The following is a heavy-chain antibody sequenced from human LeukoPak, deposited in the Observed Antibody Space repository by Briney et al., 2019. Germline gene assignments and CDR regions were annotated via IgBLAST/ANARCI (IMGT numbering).Heavy chain of an antibody. CDR3: ARLRATLTVVVTLFDS. CDR1: GASISSGPCY. Sequence: PSETLSLTCTVSGASISSGPCYWGWIRQPPGKGLEWIGSMYYSGSTYYKPSLQSRVTISGDPSKNQFSVKLSSVTAADTAVYYCARLRATLTVVVTLFDSWGQGTLVTVSS. CDR2: MYYSGST. J-gene: IGHJ4*02. D-gene: IGHD3-22*01. V-gene: IGHV4-39*01.